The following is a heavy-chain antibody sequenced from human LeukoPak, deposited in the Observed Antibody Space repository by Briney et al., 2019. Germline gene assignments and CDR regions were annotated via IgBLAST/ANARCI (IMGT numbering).Heavy chain of an antibody. CDR2: LYRGGTT. CDR3: ARGGTYSVSWSADFDY. Sequence: LPGGSLRLSCAASGFSLSDNYITWVRQAPGKGLEWVSVLYRGGTTYYADSVKGRLTISRDTSKNTVYVQMISLRVDDSAVYYCARGGTYSVSWSADFDYWGQGALVTVSS. D-gene: IGHD6-19*01. CDR1: GFSLSDNY. J-gene: IGHJ4*02. V-gene: IGHV3-53*01.